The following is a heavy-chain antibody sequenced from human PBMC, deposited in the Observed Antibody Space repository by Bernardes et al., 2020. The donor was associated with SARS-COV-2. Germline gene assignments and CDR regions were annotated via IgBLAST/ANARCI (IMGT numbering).Heavy chain of an antibody. CDR2: IYYSGHT. V-gene: IGHV4-39*01. CDR3: GSNDFWSGYYWDC. J-gene: IGHJ4*02. CDR1: GGSISTSSYY. Sequence: SEPLSLTCTVSGGSISTSSYYWGWIRQPPGKGLEWIGSIYYSGHTYSNPSLKSRVTMSVDTSKKQFSLKLSSLTAADTAIYYCGSNDFWSGYYWDCWGQGTLVTVSS. D-gene: IGHD3-3*01.